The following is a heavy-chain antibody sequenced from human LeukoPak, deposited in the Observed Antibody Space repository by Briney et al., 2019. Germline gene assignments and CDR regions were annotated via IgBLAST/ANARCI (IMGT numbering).Heavy chain of an antibody. CDR1: GGSFSSYY. CDR2: INHSGNT. CDR3: ARDFCSYYGSGSYYNDAFDI. Sequence: SETLSLTCAVYGGSFSSYYWSWIRQPPGKGLEWIGEINHSGNTNYNPSLKSRVTISVDTSKNQFSLKLSSVTAADTAVYYCARDFCSYYGSGSYYNDAFDIWGQGTMVTVSS. V-gene: IGHV4-34*01. J-gene: IGHJ3*02. D-gene: IGHD3-10*01.